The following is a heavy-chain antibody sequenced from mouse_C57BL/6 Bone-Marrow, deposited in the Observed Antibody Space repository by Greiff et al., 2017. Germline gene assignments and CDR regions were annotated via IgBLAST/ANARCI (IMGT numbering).Heavy chain of an antibody. CDR1: GYSFTGYY. CDR2: INPSTGGT. CDR3: VRGLGPPMDD. J-gene: IGHJ4*01. Sequence: VQLQQSGPELVKPGASVKISCKASGYSFTGYYMNWVKQSPEKSLEWIGEINPSTGGTTYNQKFKAKATLTVDKSSSTAYMQLTSLTSEDAAVYYCVRGLGPPMDDWGQGTSVTVSS. V-gene: IGHV1-42*01. D-gene: IGHD4-1*01.